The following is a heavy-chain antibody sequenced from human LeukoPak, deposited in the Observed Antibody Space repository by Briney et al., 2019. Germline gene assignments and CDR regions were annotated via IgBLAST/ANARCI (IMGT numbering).Heavy chain of an antibody. CDR3: ARALYSSSWYKRYYFDY. D-gene: IGHD6-13*01. Sequence: SETLSLTCAVYGGSFSGYYWSWIRQPPGKGLEWIGEINHSGSTNYNPSLKSRVTISVDTSKNQFSLKLSSVTAADTAVYYCARALYSSSWYKRYYFDYWGQGTLVTVSS. CDR2: INHSGST. CDR1: GGSFSGYY. V-gene: IGHV4-34*01. J-gene: IGHJ4*02.